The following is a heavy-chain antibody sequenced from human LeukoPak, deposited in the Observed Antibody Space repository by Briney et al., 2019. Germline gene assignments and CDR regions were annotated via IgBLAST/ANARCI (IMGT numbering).Heavy chain of an antibody. CDR1: GFTFSSYW. CDR3: AREGFYHYDIDSRYALDY. CDR2: IKQDGSEK. Sequence: GGSLRLSCAASGFTFSSYWMSWVRQAPGKGLEWVANIKQDGSEKYYVDSVKGRFTISRDNAKNSLYLQMNSLRAEDTAVYYCAREGFYHYDIDSRYALDYWGQGTLVTVSS. D-gene: IGHD3-22*01. J-gene: IGHJ4*02. V-gene: IGHV3-7*03.